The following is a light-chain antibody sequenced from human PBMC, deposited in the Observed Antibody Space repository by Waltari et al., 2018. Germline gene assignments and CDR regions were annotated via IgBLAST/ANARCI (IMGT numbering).Light chain of an antibody. J-gene: IGLJ2*01. Sequence: QSALTQPASVSGSPGQSITISSTGSSSDVGRYNFVSWYQQHPGKAPKLMIFDVTDRPSGVSDRFSGSKSGNTASLTISGLQPEDEADYYCSSHTTSSTLVFGGGTRVTVL. CDR3: SSHTTSSTLV. CDR1: SSDVGRYNF. CDR2: DVT. V-gene: IGLV2-14*03.